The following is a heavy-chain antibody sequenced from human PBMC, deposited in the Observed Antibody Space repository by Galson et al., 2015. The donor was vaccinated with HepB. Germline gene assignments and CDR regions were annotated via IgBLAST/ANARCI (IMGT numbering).Heavy chain of an antibody. V-gene: IGHV3-30*04. J-gene: IGHJ2*01. D-gene: IGHD2-21*02. CDR2: ISYDGSNK. CDR1: GFTFSSYA. Sequence: SLRLSCAASGFTFSSYAMHWVRQAPGKGLEWVAVISYDGSNKYYADSVKGRFTISRDNSKNTLYLQMNSLRAEDTAVYYCARDGLAYCGGDCYLNWYFDLWGRGTLVTVSS. CDR3: ARDGLAYCGGDCYLNWYFDL.